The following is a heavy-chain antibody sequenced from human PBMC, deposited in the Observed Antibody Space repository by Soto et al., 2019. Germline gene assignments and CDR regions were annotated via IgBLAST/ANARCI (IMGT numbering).Heavy chain of an antibody. D-gene: IGHD3-9*01. J-gene: IGHJ4*02. CDR2: VSRSGDNT. CDR3: AKDFGHYDILSGYPTFGY. V-gene: IGHV3-23*01. CDR1: GFTFSSFA. Sequence: EVQLLESGGGLVQPGGSLRLSCAASGFTFSSFAMSWVRQAPGEGLEWVSAVSRSGDNTYYADSVKGRFAISRDNSKNSLYLQMNSRRAEDTAVYYCAKDFGHYDILSGYPTFGYWGQGTLVTVSS.